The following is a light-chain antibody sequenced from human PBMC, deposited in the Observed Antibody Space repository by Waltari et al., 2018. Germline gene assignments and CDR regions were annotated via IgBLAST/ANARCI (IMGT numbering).Light chain of an antibody. CDR1: QSVSRSY. Sequence: VKQSVSRSYLAWYQQKPGQAPRLLIYGASSRATGIPDRFSGSGSGTDFTLTISRLEPEDFAVYYCQQYGSSPLTFGGGTKVEIK. CDR2: GAS. CDR3: QQYGSSPLT. J-gene: IGKJ4*01. V-gene: IGKV3-20*01.